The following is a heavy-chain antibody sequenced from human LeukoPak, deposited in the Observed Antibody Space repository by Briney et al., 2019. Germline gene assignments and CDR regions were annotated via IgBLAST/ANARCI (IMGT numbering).Heavy chain of an antibody. J-gene: IGHJ5*02. CDR3: ARDPRRGTDGDYGGWFDP. CDR2: INAGNGNT. Sequence: ASVKVSCKASGYTFTSYAMHWVRQAPGQRLERMGWINAGNGNTKYSQKFQGRVTITRDTSASTAYMELSSLRSEDTAVYYCARDPRRGTDGDYGGWFDPWGQGTLVTVSS. CDR1: GYTFTSYA. D-gene: IGHD4-23*01. V-gene: IGHV1-3*01.